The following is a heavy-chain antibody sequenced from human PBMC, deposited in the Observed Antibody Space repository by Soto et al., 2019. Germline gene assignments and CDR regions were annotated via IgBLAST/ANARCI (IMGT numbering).Heavy chain of an antibody. CDR3: ARGVGLGYCTNGVCHRGDY. CDR1: GGSFSGYY. V-gene: IGHV4-34*01. D-gene: IGHD2-8*01. Sequence: SETLSLTCAVYGGSFSGYYWGWIRQPPGKGLEWIGEINHSGSTNYNPSLKSRVTISVDTSKNQFSLKLSSVTAADTAVYYCARGVGLGYCTNGVCHRGDYWGQGTLVTVSS. J-gene: IGHJ4*02. CDR2: INHSGST.